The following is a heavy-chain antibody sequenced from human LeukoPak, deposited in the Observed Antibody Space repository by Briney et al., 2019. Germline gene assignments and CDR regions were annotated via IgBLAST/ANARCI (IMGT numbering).Heavy chain of an antibody. Sequence: SETLSLTCTVSGGSISSGSYYWSWIRQPAGKGLEWIGRIYTSGSTNYNPSLKSRVTISVDTSKNQFSLKLSSVTAADTAVYYCAREPSARYYYGSGSPWGFDYWGQGTLVTVSS. D-gene: IGHD3-10*01. CDR3: AREPSARYYYGSGSPWGFDY. CDR1: GGSISSGSYY. V-gene: IGHV4-61*02. J-gene: IGHJ4*02. CDR2: IYTSGST.